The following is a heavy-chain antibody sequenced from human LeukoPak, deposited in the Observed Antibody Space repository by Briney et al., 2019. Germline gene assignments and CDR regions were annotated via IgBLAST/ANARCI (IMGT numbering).Heavy chain of an antibody. V-gene: IGHV3-23*01. Sequence: GGSLRLSCAASGFTFSSYAMSWVRQAPGKGLEWVSAISGSGGSTYYADSVKGRFTISRDNSKNTLYLQMNSLRAEDTAVYYCAKDHYDYVWGSYRADYWGQGTLVTVSS. CDR3: AKDHYDYVWGSYRADY. CDR2: ISGSGGST. D-gene: IGHD3-16*02. J-gene: IGHJ4*02. CDR1: GFTFSSYA.